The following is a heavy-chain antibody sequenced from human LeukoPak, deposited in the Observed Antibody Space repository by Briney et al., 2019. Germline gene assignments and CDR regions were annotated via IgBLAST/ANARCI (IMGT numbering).Heavy chain of an antibody. Sequence: GGSLRLSCAASGFTFSNAWMSWVRQAPGKGLEWVSSISSSSSYIYYADSVKGRFTISRDNAKNSLYLQMNSLRAEDTAVYYCAREGGAVAFDYWGQGTLVTVSS. CDR2: ISSSSSYI. D-gene: IGHD6-19*01. J-gene: IGHJ4*02. CDR1: GFTFSNAW. CDR3: AREGGAVAFDY. V-gene: IGHV3-21*01.